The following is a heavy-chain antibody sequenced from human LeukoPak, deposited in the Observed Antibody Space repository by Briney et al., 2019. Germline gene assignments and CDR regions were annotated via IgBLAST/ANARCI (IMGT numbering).Heavy chain of an antibody. CDR3: AKDFHRGSCYYFDF. CDR1: GFTFSSYA. Sequence: GGSLKVSCAASGFTFSSYAMSWVRQSPGKGLEWVSWISASGGSTYYADTVKGRFTISRDNSKNTLYLQMSSLRAEDTAVYYCAKDFHRGSCYYFDFWGQGPLITVSS. V-gene: IGHV3-23*01. CDR2: ISASGGST. J-gene: IGHJ4*02. D-gene: IGHD2-15*01.